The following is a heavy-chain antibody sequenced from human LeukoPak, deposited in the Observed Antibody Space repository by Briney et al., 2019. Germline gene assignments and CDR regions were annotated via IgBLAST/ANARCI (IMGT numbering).Heavy chain of an antibody. J-gene: IGHJ4*02. Sequence: PSETLSLTCTVSGGPISSYYWSWIRQPPGKGLEWIGYIYYSGSTNYNPSLKSRVTISVDTSKNQFSLKLSSVTAADTAVYYCARESGGDYYDSSGYYYSSYYFDYWGQGTLVTVSS. CDR3: ARESGGDYYDSSGYYYSSYYFDY. CDR2: IYYSGST. D-gene: IGHD3-22*01. CDR1: GGPISSYY. V-gene: IGHV4-59*01.